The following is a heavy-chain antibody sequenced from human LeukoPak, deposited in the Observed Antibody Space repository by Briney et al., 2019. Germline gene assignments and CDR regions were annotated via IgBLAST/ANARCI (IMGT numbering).Heavy chain of an antibody. CDR1: GFTFIGYS. J-gene: IGHJ4*02. V-gene: IGHV3-21*01. D-gene: IGHD3-22*01. CDR3: ARDQAYYYDSSCYDNFDY. Sequence: GGSLRLSCAASGFTFIGYSMNWVCQAPGKGLEWVSSISSSSSYIYYADSVKGRFTISRDNAKNSLYLQMNSLRAEDTAVYYCARDQAYYYDSSCYDNFDYWGQGTLVTVSS. CDR2: ISSSSSYI.